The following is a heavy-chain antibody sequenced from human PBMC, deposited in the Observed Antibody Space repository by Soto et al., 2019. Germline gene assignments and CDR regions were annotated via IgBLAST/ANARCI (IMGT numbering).Heavy chain of an antibody. V-gene: IGHV3-30*18. CDR2: ISYDGSNQ. Sequence: PWGSLRLSCSASGFTFNIYGMHWFRQAPDKGLEWVALISYDGSNQYYADSVKGRFTISRDNSKNTLFLQMNSLRADDMAVYYCAKDQASGQGSFDSWGQGTLVTVPS. CDR1: GFTFNIYG. J-gene: IGHJ4*02. CDR3: AKDQASGQGSFDS.